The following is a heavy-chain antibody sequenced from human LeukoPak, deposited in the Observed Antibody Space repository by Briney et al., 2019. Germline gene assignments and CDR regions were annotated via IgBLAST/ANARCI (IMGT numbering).Heavy chain of an antibody. CDR1: GFTFDDYA. CDR3: ARTHVDFLGVDLFDY. V-gene: IGHV3-9*01. CDR2: ISWNSGSI. Sequence: GGSLRLSCAASGFTFDDYAMHWVRQAPGKGLEWVSGISWNSGSIGYADSVKGRFTISRDNAKNSLYLQMNSLRAEDTALYYCARTHVDFLGVDLFDYWGQGTLVTVSS. J-gene: IGHJ4*02. D-gene: IGHD3-3*01.